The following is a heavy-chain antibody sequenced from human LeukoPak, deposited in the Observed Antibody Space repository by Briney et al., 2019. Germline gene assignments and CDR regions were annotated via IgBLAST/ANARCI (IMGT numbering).Heavy chain of an antibody. V-gene: IGHV1-69*05. Sequence: SVKVSCKASLGTFSSYAISCVRQSPGQGREWMGGIIPIFGTANYAQKFQGRVTITTDESTSTAYMELSRLRSEATALYYCASRNPHAYTSYYMDVSGKGTTVTASS. D-gene: IGHD4-11*01. CDR2: IIPIFGTA. CDR1: LGTFSSYA. J-gene: IGHJ6*03. CDR3: ASRNPHAYTSYYMDV.